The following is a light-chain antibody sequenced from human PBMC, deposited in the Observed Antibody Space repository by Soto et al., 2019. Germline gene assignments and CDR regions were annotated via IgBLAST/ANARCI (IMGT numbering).Light chain of an antibody. J-gene: IGLJ1*01. V-gene: IGLV2-14*01. CDR2: EVS. CDR3: FSSTLSGTYV. CDR1: SSDVGNYKY. Sequence: QSALTPPASVSGSPGQSITISCTGTSSDVGNYKYVSWYQQHPGKAPTLMIYEVSNRPSGVSNRFSGSKSGNTASLTISGLQAEDETDYYGFSSTLSGTYVFGTGTKLTVL.